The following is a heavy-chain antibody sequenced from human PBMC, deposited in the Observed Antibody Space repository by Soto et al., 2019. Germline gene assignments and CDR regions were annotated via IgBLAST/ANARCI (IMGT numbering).Heavy chain of an antibody. CDR3: ARMRAFYGSASHYIADYYYYYAMDV. Sequence: SVKVSLRASCYIFTAEGIGWVRQAPVQGLEWMGWVSTYNGNTDYVQKLRGRLTMTTDTSASTVHMDLRSLRSDDTAVYYCARMRAFYGSASHYIADYYYYYAMDVWGQGTPVTVPS. CDR1: CYIFTAEG. V-gene: IGHV1-18*01. D-gene: IGHD3-10*01. J-gene: IGHJ6*02. CDR2: VSTYNGNT.